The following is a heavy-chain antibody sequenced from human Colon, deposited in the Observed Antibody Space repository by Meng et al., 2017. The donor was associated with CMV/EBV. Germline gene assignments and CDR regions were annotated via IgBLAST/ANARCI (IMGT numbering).Heavy chain of an antibody. Sequence: ASVKVSCKASGYTFSSHDVNWVRQAPGQGLEWMGWINPNSGNTDYAQKFQGRVTMTRDTSINTAYLELSGLTSDDPAIYYCARCGQPVVFGGPGLGSLVADMYVWGQGTAVTVSS. CDR2: INPNSGNT. J-gene: IGHJ6*02. V-gene: IGHV1-8*01. CDR3: ARCGQPVVFGGPGLGSLVADMYV. D-gene: IGHD3-16*01. CDR1: GYTFSSHD.